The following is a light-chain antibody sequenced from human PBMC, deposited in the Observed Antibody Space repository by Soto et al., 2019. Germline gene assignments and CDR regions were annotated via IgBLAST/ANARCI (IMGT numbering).Light chain of an antibody. Sequence: EIVVKKSPATLSVYQGERATLSCRASQRLSSNLAWYQQKPGQAPRLLIYGVSTRATGVPARFSGSGSGTDFTLTINSLEPEDFALYYCQQRYNLPPTFGQGAKVDI. V-gene: IGKV3-11*01. J-gene: IGKJ1*01. CDR1: QRLSSN. CDR2: GVS. CDR3: QQRYNLPPT.